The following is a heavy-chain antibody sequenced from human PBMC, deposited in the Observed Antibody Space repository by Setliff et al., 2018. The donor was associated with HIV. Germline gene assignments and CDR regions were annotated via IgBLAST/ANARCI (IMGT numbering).Heavy chain of an antibody. CDR3: ARDTSYDY. CDR1: GFTFNGYA. Sequence: GGSLRLSCAASGFTFNGYAMNWVRQAPGKGLEWVANIKQDGSAKYYVDSVKGRFTISRDNAKKSLYLQMNSLRADDTAVYYCARDTSYDYWGQGTLVTVSS. J-gene: IGHJ4*02. CDR2: IKQDGSAK. V-gene: IGHV3-7*01. D-gene: IGHD2-2*01.